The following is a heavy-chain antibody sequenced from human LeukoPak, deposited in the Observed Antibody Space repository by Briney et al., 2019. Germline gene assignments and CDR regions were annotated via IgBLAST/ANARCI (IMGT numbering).Heavy chain of an antibody. Sequence: PGGSLRLSCVASGFTFSAYVMHWVRQAPGKGLECVAVISNDGNEKYYADSVKGRFSISRDNSKNTLFLQMNSLRGEDTAVYYCARGDGATPPDVFDIWGQGTMVTVSS. CDR2: ISNDGNEK. CDR3: ARGDGATPPDVFDI. J-gene: IGHJ3*02. V-gene: IGHV3-30*04. D-gene: IGHD3-10*01. CDR1: GFTFSAYV.